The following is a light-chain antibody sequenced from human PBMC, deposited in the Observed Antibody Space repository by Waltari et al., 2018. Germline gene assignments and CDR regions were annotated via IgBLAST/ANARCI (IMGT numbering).Light chain of an antibody. CDR1: QRISNY. CDR2: AAS. J-gene: IGKJ4*01. Sequence: DIQMTQSPSSLSASVGDRVTITCRASQRISNYLNWYQQKPGKAPRLLIYAASSLQSGVPSRFSGSGSGTDFTLTISRLEPEDFAVYYCQHFGSSRLTFGGGTKVEI. V-gene: IGKV1-39*01. CDR3: QHFGSSRLT.